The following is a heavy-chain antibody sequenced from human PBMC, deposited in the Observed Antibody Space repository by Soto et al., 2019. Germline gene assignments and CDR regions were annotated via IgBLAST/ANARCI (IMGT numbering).Heavy chain of an antibody. CDR3: ARTATLDY. D-gene: IGHD1-1*01. CDR2: ISAYNGNT. V-gene: IGHV1-18*01. Sequence: PSVKVSCKASCCTIISYGISCVRQAPGQGLEWMGWISAYNGNTNYAQKLQGRVTMTTDTSTSTAYMELRRLRSDDTAVYYCARTATLDYWGQGTLVTVSS. CDR1: CCTIISYG. J-gene: IGHJ4*02.